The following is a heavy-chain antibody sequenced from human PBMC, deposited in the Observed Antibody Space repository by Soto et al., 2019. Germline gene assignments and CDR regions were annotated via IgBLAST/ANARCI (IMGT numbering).Heavy chain of an antibody. CDR2: VSTDGNRK. CDR3: ARLVGGIMYYKIGKYDS. Sequence: QVQLVESGGGVVQPGRSLRLTCAASGFTFSDSGMHWVRQAPGKGLEWVALVSTDGNRKYYADYVKGRITISRDNSENTLLLQMNSLRAVDTAVYYCARLVGGIMYYKIGKYDSWGQGTLVIFSS. D-gene: IGHD3-10*01. V-gene: IGHV3-30*03. CDR1: GFTFSDSG. J-gene: IGHJ5*01.